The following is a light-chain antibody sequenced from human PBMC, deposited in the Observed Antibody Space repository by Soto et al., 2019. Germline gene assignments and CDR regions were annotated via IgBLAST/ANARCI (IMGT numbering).Light chain of an antibody. J-gene: IGKJ2*01. CDR2: GAS. CDR1: QSVLYNSNNKNH. Sequence: DFVMTQAPDSLAVSLGERATINCKSSQSVLYNSNNKNHLGWFQQKPGHPPKLLIYGASFRPSGVPDRFSGSGSGTGFTLTISSLQAEDVAVYYCQQYYSIPFTFGQGTKLVI. V-gene: IGKV4-1*01. CDR3: QQYYSIPFT.